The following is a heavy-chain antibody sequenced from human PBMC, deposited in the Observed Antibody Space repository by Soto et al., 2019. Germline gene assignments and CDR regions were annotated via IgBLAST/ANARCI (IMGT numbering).Heavy chain of an antibody. CDR2: IKSKTDGGTT. CDR3: TTGGWDSWGVYYFDY. V-gene: IGHV3-15*07. CDR1: GFTFSNAW. D-gene: IGHD3-16*01. J-gene: IGHJ4*02. Sequence: LRLSCAASGFTFSNAWMNWVRQALGKGLEWVGRIKSKTDGGTTDYATPVKGRFTISRDDSKNRLFLQMNSLKTEDTAVYYCTTGGWDSWGVYYFDYWGQGTPVTVSS.